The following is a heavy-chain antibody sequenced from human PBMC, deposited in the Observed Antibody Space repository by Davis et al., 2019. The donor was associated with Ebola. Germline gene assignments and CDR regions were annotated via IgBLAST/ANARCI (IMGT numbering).Heavy chain of an antibody. CDR3: ARGPGGGGEGISPFDL. D-gene: IGHD2-15*01. V-gene: IGHV1-8*03. Sequence: ASVKVSCKASGYTFTSYDINWVRQATGQGLEWMGWMNPNSGNTGYAQKFQGRVTITRNTSISTAYMELSSLRSEDTAVYYCARGPGGGGEGISPFDLWGRGTLVTVSS. CDR1: GYTFTSYD. CDR2: MNPNSGNT. J-gene: IGHJ2*01.